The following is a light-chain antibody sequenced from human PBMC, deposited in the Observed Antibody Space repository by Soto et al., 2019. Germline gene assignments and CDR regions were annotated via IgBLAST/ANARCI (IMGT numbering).Light chain of an antibody. CDR2: EVS. V-gene: IGLV2-14*01. CDR3: SSYTITTALV. Sequence: QSVLTQPASVSGSPGQSITISCTGTSSDVGGYNFVSWYQQHPGKAPELMISEVSNRPSGVSNRFSGSKSGNTASLTISGLQTEDEADYYCSSYTITTALVLGSGTKVTVL. CDR1: SSDVGGYNF. J-gene: IGLJ1*01.